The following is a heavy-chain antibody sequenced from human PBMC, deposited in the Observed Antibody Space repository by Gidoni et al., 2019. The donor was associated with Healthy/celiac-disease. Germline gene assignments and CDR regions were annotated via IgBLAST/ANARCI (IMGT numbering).Heavy chain of an antibody. V-gene: IGHV3-21*01. Sequence: EVQLVESGGGLVKPGGSLRLSCAASGFTFSSYSMNWVRQAPGKGLEWVSSISSSSSYIYYADSVKGRFTISRDNAKNSLYLQMNSLRAEDTAVYYCASFASEYCSGGSCYIPPGVYAFDIWGQGTMVTVSS. CDR2: ISSSSSYI. CDR3: ASFASEYCSGGSCYIPPGVYAFDI. CDR1: GFTFSSYS. D-gene: IGHD2-15*01. J-gene: IGHJ3*02.